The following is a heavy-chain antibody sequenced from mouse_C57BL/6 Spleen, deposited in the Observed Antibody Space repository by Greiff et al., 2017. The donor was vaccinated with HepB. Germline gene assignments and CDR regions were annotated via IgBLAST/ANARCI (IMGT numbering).Heavy chain of an antibody. D-gene: IGHD2-3*01. Sequence: EVQLQQSGPELVKPGASVKISCKASGYTFTDYYMNWVKQSHGKSLEWIGDINPNNGGTSYNQKFKGKATLTVDKSSSTAYMELRSLTSEDSAVYYCARIYDYYFDDWGQGTTLTVSS. CDR2: INPNNGGT. CDR3: ARIYDYYFDD. J-gene: IGHJ2*01. CDR1: GYTFTDYY. V-gene: IGHV1-26*01.